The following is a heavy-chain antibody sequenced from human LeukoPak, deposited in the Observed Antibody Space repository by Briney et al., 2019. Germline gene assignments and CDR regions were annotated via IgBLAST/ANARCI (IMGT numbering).Heavy chain of an antibody. D-gene: IGHD5-18*01. CDR2: IYHSGST. J-gene: IGHJ4*02. V-gene: IGHV4-30-4*01. CDR3: ARSWGRGYSYGSPQVGY. Sequence: PSETLSLTCTVSGDSISRGDYYWGWIRQPPGKGLEWIGYIYHSGSTYYNASLESRVTISVDTSKNQFSLIMDSMTAADTAVYYCARSWGRGYSYGSPQVGYWGQGTLVTVSS. CDR1: GDSISRGDYY.